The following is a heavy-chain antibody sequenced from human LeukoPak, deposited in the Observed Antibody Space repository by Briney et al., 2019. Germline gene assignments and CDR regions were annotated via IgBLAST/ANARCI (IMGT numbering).Heavy chain of an antibody. D-gene: IGHD5-12*01. CDR2: MNPNSGNT. CDR1: GYTFTSYD. V-gene: IGHV1-8*01. Sequence: ASVKVSCKASGYTFTSYDINWVRQATGQGLEWMGWMNPNSGNTGYAQKFQGRVTMTSNTSITEAYMELSSLRAEDTAVYYCARGDIVATTTIDYWGQGTLVTVSS. J-gene: IGHJ4*02. CDR3: ARGDIVATTTIDY.